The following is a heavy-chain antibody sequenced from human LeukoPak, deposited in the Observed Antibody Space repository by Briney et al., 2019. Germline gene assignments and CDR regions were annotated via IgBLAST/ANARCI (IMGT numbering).Heavy chain of an antibody. CDR2: INPNSDGT. D-gene: IGHD3-22*01. Sequence: ASVKVSCKASGYTFTGYYMHWVRQAPGQGLEWMGWINPNSDGTNYAQKFQGRVTMTRDTSISTAYMELSRLRSDDTAVYYCARDQLRGDYYDSSVYYYGSGFDYWAREPWSPSPQ. CDR3: ARDQLRGDYYDSSVYYYGSGFDY. V-gene: IGHV1-2*02. CDR1: GYTFTGYY. J-gene: IGHJ4*02.